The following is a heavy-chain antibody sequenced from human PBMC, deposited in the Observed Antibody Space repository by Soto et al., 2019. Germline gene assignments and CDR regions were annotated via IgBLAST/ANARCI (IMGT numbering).Heavy chain of an antibody. CDR2: ISAYNGNT. D-gene: IGHD6-19*01. V-gene: IGHV1-18*01. J-gene: IGHJ6*02. CDR3: ARDEIIAVPGLSYYGMDV. Sequence: ASVKVSCKASGYTFTSYGISWVRQAPGQGLEWMGWISAYNGNTNYAQKLQGRVTMTTDTSTSTAYMELRSLRSDDTAVYYCARDEIIAVPGLSYYGMDVWGQGTTVTVSS. CDR1: GYTFTSYG.